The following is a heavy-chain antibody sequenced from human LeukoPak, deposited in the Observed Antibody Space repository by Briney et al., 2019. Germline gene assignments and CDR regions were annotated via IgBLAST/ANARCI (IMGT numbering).Heavy chain of an antibody. CDR2: ISYDGSNK. Sequence: GGSLRLSCAASGFTFSSYGMHWVRQAPGKGLEWVAVISYDGSNKYYADSVKGRFTISRDNSKNTLYLQMNSLRAEDTAVYYCAKLGVLLWFGEFQPEYYFDYWGQGTLVTVSS. J-gene: IGHJ4*02. CDR1: GFTFSSYG. V-gene: IGHV3-30*18. D-gene: IGHD3-10*01. CDR3: AKLGVLLWFGEFQPEYYFDY.